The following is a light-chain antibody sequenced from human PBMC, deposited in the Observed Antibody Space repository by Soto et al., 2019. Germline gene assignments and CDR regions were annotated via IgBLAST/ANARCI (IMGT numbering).Light chain of an antibody. J-gene: IGLJ1*01. V-gene: IGLV2-14*01. CDR1: SSDVGGYNY. Sequence: QSALTQPASVSGSPGQSITISCTGTSSDVGGYNYVSWYQQHPGKAHKLMIYDVSNRPSGVSNRFSGSKSGNTASLTISGLKAEDEADYYCSSYTSSSTLLFGTGTKVTVL. CDR2: DVS. CDR3: SSYTSSSTLL.